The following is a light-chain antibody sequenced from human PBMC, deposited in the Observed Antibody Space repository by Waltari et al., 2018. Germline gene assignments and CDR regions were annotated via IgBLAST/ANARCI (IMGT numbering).Light chain of an antibody. V-gene: IGKV1-39*01. CDR2: AAS. CDR3: QQSYSTPFT. CDR1: QSINTY. Sequence: DILMTQSPSPLSASVGDRVPITCRASQSINTYLNWYQQKPGKAPKLLIYAASSLQSGVPSGFSGSGSGTDFTLTISSLQPEDFATYYCQQSYSTPFTFGQGTRLEIK. J-gene: IGKJ5*01.